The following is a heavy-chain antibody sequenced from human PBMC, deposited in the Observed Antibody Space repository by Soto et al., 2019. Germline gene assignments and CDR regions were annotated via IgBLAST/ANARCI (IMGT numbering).Heavy chain of an antibody. D-gene: IGHD6-19*01. CDR2: INAGNGDT. CDR1: GYTFTTYA. V-gene: IGHV1-3*01. Sequence: ASVKVSCKASGYTFTTYAIHWVRQAPGQRLEWMGWINAGNGDTKYSQHLQGRVTITRDTSATTAYMELGSLKSEDAAVYYCARDPLAVDGSLYFDSWGQGTLVTVSS. J-gene: IGHJ4*02. CDR3: ARDPLAVDGSLYFDS.